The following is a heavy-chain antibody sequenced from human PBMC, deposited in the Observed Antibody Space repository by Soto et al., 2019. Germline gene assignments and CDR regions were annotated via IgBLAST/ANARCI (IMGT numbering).Heavy chain of an antibody. CDR3: AAPPRY. D-gene: IGHD6-6*01. V-gene: IGHV4-59*01. Sequence: QVQLQESGPGLVKPSETLSLTCTVSGGSISNYYWSWIRQTTGKGLEWIGYIYYSWSTNYNPSLKRRVTRSVDTSKNPFSLNLASVTAADTAVYYCAAPPRYWVQGTLVTVSS. J-gene: IGHJ1*01. CDR2: IYYSWST. CDR1: GGSISNYY.